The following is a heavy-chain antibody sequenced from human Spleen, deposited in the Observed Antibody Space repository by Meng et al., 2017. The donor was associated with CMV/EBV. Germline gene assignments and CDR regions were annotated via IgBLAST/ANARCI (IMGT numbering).Heavy chain of an antibody. V-gene: IGHV3-30*02. J-gene: IGHJ6*02. D-gene: IGHD2-2*01. CDR2: IRYDGSNK. Sequence: GESLKISCAASGFTFSNAWMSWVRQAPGKGLEWVAFIRYDGSNKYYADSVKGRFTISRDNSKNTLYLQMNSLRAEDTALYSCAKSRGYCTSTTCVYPMDVWGQGTTVTVSS. CDR3: AKSRGYCTSTTCVYPMDV. CDR1: GFTFSNAW.